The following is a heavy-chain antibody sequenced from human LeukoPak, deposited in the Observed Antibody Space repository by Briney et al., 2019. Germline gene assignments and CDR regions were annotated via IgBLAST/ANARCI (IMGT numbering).Heavy chain of an antibody. CDR2: INPSGGST. D-gene: IGHD3-10*01. V-gene: IGHV1-46*01. Sequence: ASVKVSCKASGYTFTSYYMHWVRQAPGQGLEWMGIINPSGGSTSYAQKFQGRVTMTRDTSTSTVYMELSSLRSEDAAVYYCASFGTMVRGVITPYYYGMDVWGQGTTVTVSS. J-gene: IGHJ6*02. CDR3: ASFGTMVRGVITPYYYGMDV. CDR1: GYTFTSYY.